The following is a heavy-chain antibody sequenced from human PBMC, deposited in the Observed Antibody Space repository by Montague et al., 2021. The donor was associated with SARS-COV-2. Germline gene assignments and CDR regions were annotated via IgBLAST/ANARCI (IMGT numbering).Heavy chain of an antibody. J-gene: IGHJ3*02. D-gene: IGHD3-3*01. CDR2: IYWDDDK. Sequence: PALVKPTQTLTLTCTFSGFSLSTSGVGVGWIRQPPGKALEWLALIYWDDDKRYSPSLKSRLTITKDTSKNQVVLTMTNMDPVDTATYYCARRITIYAFDIWGQGTMVTASS. V-gene: IGHV2-5*02. CDR3: ARRITIYAFDI. CDR1: GFSLSTSGVG.